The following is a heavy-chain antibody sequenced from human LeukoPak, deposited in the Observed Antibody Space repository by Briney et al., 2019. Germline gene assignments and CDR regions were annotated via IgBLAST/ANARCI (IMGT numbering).Heavy chain of an antibody. CDR2: INHSGST. J-gene: IGHJ4*02. V-gene: IGHV4-34*01. CDR1: GGSFSGYY. CDR3: ARRQWLVRRDFDY. D-gene: IGHD6-19*01. Sequence: SETLSLTCAVYGGSFSGYYWSWIRQPPGKGLEWIGEINHSGSTNYNPSLRSRVTISVDTSKNQFSLKLSSVTAADTAVYYCARRQWLVRRDFDYWGQGTLVTVSS.